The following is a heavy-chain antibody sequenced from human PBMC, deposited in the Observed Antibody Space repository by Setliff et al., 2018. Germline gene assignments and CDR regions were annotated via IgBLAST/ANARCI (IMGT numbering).Heavy chain of an antibody. CDR1: GGAISSISYY. Sequence: KASETLSLTCAVPGGAISSISYYWGWIRQPEGKGLEWIGSIYCRGGTYCNPSLKSRVTISVDTSKNQFSLTLTSVTAADTGIYYCARDRYGVPGDSWGQGRLVTVSS. CDR2: IYCRGGT. CDR3: ARDRYGVPGDS. D-gene: IGHD3-16*02. V-gene: IGHV4-39*02. J-gene: IGHJ5*01.